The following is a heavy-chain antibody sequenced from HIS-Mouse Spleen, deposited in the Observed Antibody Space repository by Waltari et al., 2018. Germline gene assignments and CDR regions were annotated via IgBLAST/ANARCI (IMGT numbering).Heavy chain of an antibody. CDR3: ARGRGYDYVWGSYRYTGYYFDY. D-gene: IGHD3-16*02. CDR2: INHSGST. CDR1: GGSFSGYY. V-gene: IGHV4-34*01. Sequence: QVQLQQWGAGLLKPSETLSLTCAVYGGSFSGYYWSWIRQPPGKRLGWIGEINHSGSTNYNPSLKSRVTISVDTSKNQFSLKLSSVTAADTAVYYCARGRGYDYVWGSYRYTGYYFDYWGQGTLVTVSS. J-gene: IGHJ4*02.